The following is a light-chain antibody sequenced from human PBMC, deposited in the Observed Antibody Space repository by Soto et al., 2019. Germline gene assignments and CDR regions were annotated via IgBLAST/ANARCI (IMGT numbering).Light chain of an antibody. CDR1: QSVSYNY. Sequence: EIVFTQSPATLSLSPGERATLSCRASQSVSYNYLAWYQQKPGQAPRLLFYGASTGATGLPARFSGSGAGTECTRPISSLQYEDVEVYYCQQYNNWTRTFGQGTKVDIK. CDR3: QQYNNWTRT. J-gene: IGKJ1*01. CDR2: GAS. V-gene: IGKV3-15*01.